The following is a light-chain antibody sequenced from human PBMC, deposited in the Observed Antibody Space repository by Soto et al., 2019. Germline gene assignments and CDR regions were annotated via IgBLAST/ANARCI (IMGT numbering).Light chain of an antibody. CDR1: QSVAGD. V-gene: IGKV3-15*01. CDR2: DAS. J-gene: IGKJ1*01. CDR3: QQYNYWPQT. Sequence: EIVMTQSPATLSVSPGERATLSCRANQSVAGDFAWYQQKPGQAPTLLIYDASTRASGVPARFSGRGSGTECTLTISSLQSEDFAVYYCQQYNYWPQTFGQGTKVDIK.